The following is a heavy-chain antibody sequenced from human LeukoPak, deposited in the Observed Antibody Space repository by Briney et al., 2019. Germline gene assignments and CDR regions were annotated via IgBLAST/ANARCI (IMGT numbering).Heavy chain of an antibody. CDR1: GFTFSGYT. D-gene: IGHD3-3*01. V-gene: IGHV3-23*01. J-gene: IGHJ4*02. CDR3: AKETALVGGHAAIFDH. CDR2: ISGSGITT. Sequence: GGSLRLSCAASGFTFSGYTMNWVRQAPGKGPEWVSSISGSGITTNYADSVKGRFTISREYSNNTLYLQMSSLRAEDTAINYCAKETALVGGHAAIFDHWGQGTLVTVSS.